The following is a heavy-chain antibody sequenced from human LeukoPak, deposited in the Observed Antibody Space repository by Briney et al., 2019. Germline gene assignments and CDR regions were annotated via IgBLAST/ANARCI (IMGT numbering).Heavy chain of an antibody. V-gene: IGHV4-30-2*01. Sequence: SETLSLTCAVSGGPISSGGYSWSWIRQPPGKGLEWIGYIYHSGSTYYNPSLKSRVTISVDRSKNQFSLKLSSVTAADTAVYYCARDTPGLGMYAFDIWGQGTMVTVSS. D-gene: IGHD7-27*01. CDR2: IYHSGST. J-gene: IGHJ3*02. CDR1: GGPISSGGYS. CDR3: ARDTPGLGMYAFDI.